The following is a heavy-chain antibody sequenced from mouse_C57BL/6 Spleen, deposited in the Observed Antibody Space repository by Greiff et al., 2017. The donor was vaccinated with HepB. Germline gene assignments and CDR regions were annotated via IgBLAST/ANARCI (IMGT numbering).Heavy chain of an antibody. CDR2: IDPEDGET. CDR1: GFNINDYY. Sequence: VQLQQSGAELVKPGASVKLSCTASGFNINDYYMHWVKQRTEQGLEWIGRIDPEDGETKYAPKFQGKATITADTSSNTAYLQLSSLTSEDTAVYYCAREGGIYYGNYGGYFDVWGTGTTVTVSS. D-gene: IGHD2-1*01. V-gene: IGHV14-2*01. CDR3: AREGGIYYGNYGGYFDV. J-gene: IGHJ1*03.